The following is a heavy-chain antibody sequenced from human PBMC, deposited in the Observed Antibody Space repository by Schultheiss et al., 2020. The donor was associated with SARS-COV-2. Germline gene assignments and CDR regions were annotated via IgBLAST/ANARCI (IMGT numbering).Heavy chain of an antibody. CDR3: ARAGEFTIFGPRNLYGMDV. Sequence: SETLSLTCTVSGGSISSGGYYWSWIRQHPGKGLEWIGSIYHSGSTYYNPSLKSRVTISVDTSKNQFSLKLSSVTAADTAVYYCARAGEFTIFGPRNLYGMDVWGQGTTVTVSS. CDR1: GGSISSGGYY. V-gene: IGHV4-39*07. J-gene: IGHJ6*02. D-gene: IGHD3-3*01. CDR2: IYHSGST.